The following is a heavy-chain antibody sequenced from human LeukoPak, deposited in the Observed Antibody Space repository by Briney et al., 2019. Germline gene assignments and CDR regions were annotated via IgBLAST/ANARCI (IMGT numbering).Heavy chain of an antibody. CDR1: GGSISSYY. J-gene: IGHJ5*02. V-gene: IGHV4-59*01. CDR3: ARDSGYGNNWFDP. CDR2: IYYSGST. D-gene: IGHD5-12*01. Sequence: SETLSLTCTVSGGSISSYYWSWIRQPPGKGLEWIGYIYYSGSTNYNPSLKSRVTISVDTSENQFSLKLSSVTAADTAVYYCARDSGYGNNWFDPWGQGTLVTVSS.